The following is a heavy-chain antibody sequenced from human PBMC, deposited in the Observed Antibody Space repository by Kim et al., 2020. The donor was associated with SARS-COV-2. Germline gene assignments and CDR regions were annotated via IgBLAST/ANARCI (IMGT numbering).Heavy chain of an antibody. CDR2: VSGGGHNT. CDR1: EFTFSNYA. Sequence: GGSLRLSCAASEFTFSNYAMSWVRQAPGKGLEWVSTVSGGGHNTYYADSVKGRFTISRDNSKNTLYLQMNSLRVEDTAIYYCARRSSGWEFDYWGQGTLFTVSS. J-gene: IGHJ4*02. CDR3: ARRSSGWEFDY. D-gene: IGHD6-19*01. V-gene: IGHV3-23*01.